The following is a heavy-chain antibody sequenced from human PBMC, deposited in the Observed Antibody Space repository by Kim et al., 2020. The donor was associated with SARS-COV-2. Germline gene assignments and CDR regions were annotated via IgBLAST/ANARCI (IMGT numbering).Heavy chain of an antibody. CDR1: GYAFSAFG. CDR2: INTNTGNP. D-gene: IGHD2-2*02. V-gene: IGHV7-4-1*02. Sequence: ASVKVSCKTSGYAFSAFGMNWVRQAPGQGLEWMGWINTNTGNPTYAQGFTGRFVFSLDTSVTTAYLQISSLKAADAAVYYCARAQCTTTYCYRCYWGQGTLVPVSS. J-gene: IGHJ4*02. CDR3: ARAQCTTTYCYRCY.